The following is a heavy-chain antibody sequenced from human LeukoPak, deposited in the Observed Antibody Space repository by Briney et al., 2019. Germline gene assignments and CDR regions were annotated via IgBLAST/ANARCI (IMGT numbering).Heavy chain of an antibody. CDR3: ARASYYYDSSGYYYFEDY. J-gene: IGHJ4*02. V-gene: IGHV3-66*01. D-gene: IGHD3-22*01. Sequence: PGGSLRLSCAASGFTVSSNYMSWVRQAPGKGLEWVSVIYSGGSTYYADSVKGRFTISRDNAKKTLYLQMNSLRAEDTAVYYCARASYYYDSSGYYYFEDYWGQGTLVTVSS. CDR1: GFTVSSNY. CDR2: IYSGGST.